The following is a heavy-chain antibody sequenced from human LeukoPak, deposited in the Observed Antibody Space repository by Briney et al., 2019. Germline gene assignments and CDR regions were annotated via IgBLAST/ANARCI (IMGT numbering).Heavy chain of an antibody. J-gene: IGHJ4*02. Sequence: GGSLRLSCAASGFTFSSYAMSWVRQAPVKGLEWVSAISGSGGSTYYADSVKGRYTISRDNSKNTLYLQMDSLRVEDTAVYYCANPCSDGVCYPDYWGQGTLVTVSS. CDR3: ANPCSDGVCYPDY. D-gene: IGHD2-21*02. CDR2: ISGSGGST. V-gene: IGHV3-23*01. CDR1: GFTFSSYA.